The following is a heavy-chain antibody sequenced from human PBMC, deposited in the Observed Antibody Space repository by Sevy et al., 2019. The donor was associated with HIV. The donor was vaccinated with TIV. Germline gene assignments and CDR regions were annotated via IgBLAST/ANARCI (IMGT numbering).Heavy chain of an antibody. V-gene: IGHV4-4*07. D-gene: IGHD3-16*01. CDR2: IYTSGST. J-gene: IGHJ2*01. Sequence: SETLSLTCTVSGGSISSYYWSWIRQPAGKGLEWIGRIYTSGSTNYNPSLKSRVTMSVDKSKNQFSLKLSSVTAADTAAYYCAREEGDEIWAPLAPWYFDLWGRGTLVTVSS. CDR1: GGSISSYY. CDR3: AREEGDEIWAPLAPWYFDL.